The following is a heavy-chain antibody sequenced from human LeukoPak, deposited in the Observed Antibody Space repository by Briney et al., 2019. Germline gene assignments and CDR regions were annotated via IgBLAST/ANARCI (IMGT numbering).Heavy chain of an antibody. CDR2: IYYRGST. J-gene: IGHJ3*02. CDR3: ARHERTSALFWIPFDI. V-gene: IGHV4-59*08. CDR1: GGSISSYY. Sequence: PSETLSLTSTVSGGSISSYYWSWIPQPPRKGLEWVAHIYYRGSTHYNPSLKRRVAISVDTPKNQFYLKVSAATAADTAVYYCARHERTSALFWIPFDIWGQGTMVTVSS. D-gene: IGHD3-3*01.